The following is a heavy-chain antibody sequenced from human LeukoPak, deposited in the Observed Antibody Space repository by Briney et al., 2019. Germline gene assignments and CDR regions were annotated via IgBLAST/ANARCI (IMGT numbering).Heavy chain of an antibody. D-gene: IGHD3-22*01. CDR3: ARGYDSSGYFSD. CDR1: GYTFSSNA. V-gene: IGHV7-4-1*02. J-gene: IGHJ4*02. CDR2: IDTNTGNP. Sequence: ASVKVSCTASGYTFSSNAINWVRQAPGQGLEWMGWIDTNTGNPTYAQGFTGQFVFSLDTSVSTAYLQISSLKAEDTAEYFCARGYDSSGYFSDWGQGTPVTVSS.